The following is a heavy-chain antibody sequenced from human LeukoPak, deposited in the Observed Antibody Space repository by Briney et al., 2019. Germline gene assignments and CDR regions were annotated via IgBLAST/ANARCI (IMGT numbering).Heavy chain of an antibody. V-gene: IGHV3-20*01. Sequence: GGSLGLSCAASGFTFDDYGMSWVRQAPGKGLEWASGINWNGGSTGYADSVKGRFTISRDNAKNSLYLQMNSLRAEDTALYHCARGLPRITFGGVIAHDYWGQGTLVTVSS. J-gene: IGHJ4*02. CDR2: INWNGGST. CDR1: GFTFDDYG. D-gene: IGHD3-16*02. CDR3: ARGLPRITFGGVIAHDY.